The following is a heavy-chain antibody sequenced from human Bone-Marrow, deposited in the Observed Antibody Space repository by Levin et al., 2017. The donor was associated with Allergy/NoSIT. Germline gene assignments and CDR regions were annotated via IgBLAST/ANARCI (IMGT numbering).Heavy chain of an antibody. Sequence: KSGESLKISCQASGYDFTKYWIGWVRQMPGKGLEWMGIIHPIDSHTRYSPSFQGQVSISADKSISTAYLQWSSLKASETAIFYCARHSYGDDSDAPYYFHGMDVWGQGTAVTVSS. CDR2: IHPIDSHT. V-gene: IGHV5-51*01. CDR3: ARHSYGDDSDAPYYFHGMDV. D-gene: IGHD4-23*01. CDR1: GYDFTKYW. J-gene: IGHJ6*02.